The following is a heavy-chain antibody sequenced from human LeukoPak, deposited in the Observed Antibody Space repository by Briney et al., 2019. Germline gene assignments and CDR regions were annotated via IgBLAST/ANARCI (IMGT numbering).Heavy chain of an antibody. CDR1: GFSFSGYG. Sequence: GGSLRLSCEASGFSFSGYGMGWVRQAPGKGLEWLSNISRDGGDTFYVDSVKGRFTTSRDNAKRTIFLQMNSLRAEETGVYSCVRWGVAAGVGLWGQGQLATVS. J-gene: IGHJ4*02. V-gene: IGHV3-7*01. CDR2: ISRDGGDT. D-gene: IGHD6-13*01. CDR3: VRWGVAAGVGL.